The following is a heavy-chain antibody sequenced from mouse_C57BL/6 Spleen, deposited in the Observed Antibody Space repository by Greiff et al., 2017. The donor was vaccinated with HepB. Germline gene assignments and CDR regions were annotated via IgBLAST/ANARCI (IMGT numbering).Heavy chain of an antibody. D-gene: IGHD2-5*01. J-gene: IGHJ3*01. CDR1: GYTFTSYW. Sequence: QVQLQQPGAELVRPGSSVKLSCKASGYTFTSYWMDWVKQRPGQGLEWIGNIYPSDSETHYNQKFKDKATLTVDKSSSTAYMQLSSLTSEDSAVYYCARKDYSNYVLAYWGQGTLVTVSA. CDR3: ARKDYSNYVLAY. CDR2: IYPSDSET. V-gene: IGHV1-61*01.